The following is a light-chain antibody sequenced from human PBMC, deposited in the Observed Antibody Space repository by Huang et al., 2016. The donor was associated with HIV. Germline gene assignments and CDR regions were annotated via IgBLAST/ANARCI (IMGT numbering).Light chain of an antibody. CDR3: QQRSNWPIFT. Sequence: EIVLTQSPATLSLSPGERASLSCRASQSVSRYLAWYQQKPGQCPRLLIYDASNRATGIPARCSGSGSGTDFTLTISILEPEDFAVYYCQQRSNWPIFTFGPGTKVDIK. J-gene: IGKJ3*01. CDR1: QSVSRY. V-gene: IGKV3-11*01. CDR2: DAS.